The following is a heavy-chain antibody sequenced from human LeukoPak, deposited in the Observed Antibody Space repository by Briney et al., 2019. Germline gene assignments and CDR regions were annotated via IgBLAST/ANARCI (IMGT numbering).Heavy chain of an antibody. D-gene: IGHD5-18*01. CDR3: ARVVGPGSYGYAMDY. J-gene: IGHJ4*02. Sequence: PSETLSLTCTVSGGSISSGSYYWSWIRQPAGKGLEWIGRIYTSGSTNYNPSLKSRVTISVDTSKNQFSLKLSSVTAADTAVYYCARVVGPGSYGYAMDYWGQGTLVTVSS. V-gene: IGHV4-61*02. CDR1: GGSISSGSYY. CDR2: IYTSGST.